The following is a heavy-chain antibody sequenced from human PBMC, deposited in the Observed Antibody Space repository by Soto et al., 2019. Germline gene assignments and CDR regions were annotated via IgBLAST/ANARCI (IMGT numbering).Heavy chain of an antibody. J-gene: IGHJ4*02. CDR2: INPSGSHT. CDR1: GYDFITYY. CDR3: VRDCNGARCEPFDY. D-gene: IGHD2-15*01. V-gene: IGHV1-46*03. Sequence: ASVKVSCKASGYDFITYYIHWVRQAPGQGLEWMAIINPSGSHTTYAQKFQGRVTLTRDTSTSTVYMDLSSLRSEDTAVYYCVRDCNGARCEPFDYWGQGTLVTVSS.